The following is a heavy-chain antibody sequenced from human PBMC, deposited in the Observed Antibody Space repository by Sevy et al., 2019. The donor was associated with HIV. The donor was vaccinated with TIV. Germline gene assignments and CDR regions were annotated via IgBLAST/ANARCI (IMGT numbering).Heavy chain of an antibody. CDR1: GFDFSICS. V-gene: IGHV3-23*01. CDR3: ASEGCTKTYDY. Sequence: GGSLRLSCAASGFDFSICSMSWVRQAPGKGLEWVSTLSFGCGKINYADSVKGRFTISSDNSKSSVYLQMNNMRVEDTAVYYCASEGCTKTYDYWGQGTLVTVSS. CDR2: LSFGCGKI. J-gene: IGHJ4*02. D-gene: IGHD2-8*01.